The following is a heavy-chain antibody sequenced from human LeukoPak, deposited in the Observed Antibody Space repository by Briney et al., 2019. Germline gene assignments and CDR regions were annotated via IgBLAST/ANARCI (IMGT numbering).Heavy chain of an antibody. CDR2: ISAYNGNT. CDR3: AREGPPRNFDY. J-gene: IGHJ4*02. Sequence: ASVQVSCKASGYPFTSYGISWVRPAPGQGLEWMGWISAYNGNTNYAQKLQGRVTMTTDTSTSTAYMELRSLRSDDTAVYYCAREGPPRNFDYWGQGTLVTVSS. CDR1: GYPFTSYG. V-gene: IGHV1-18*01.